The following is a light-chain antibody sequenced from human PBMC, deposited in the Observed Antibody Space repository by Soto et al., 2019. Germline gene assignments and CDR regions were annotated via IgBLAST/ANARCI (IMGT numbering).Light chain of an antibody. CDR1: SVHSSHI. V-gene: IGLV4-60*02. Sequence: QLVLTQSSSASASLGSSVNLTCTLSSVHSSHIIAWHQQQPGKAPRYLMQLDGSGSSNQGSGVPYRFSGSSSVADRYLPIYRHQFEEEAVYYCVPWEGNPRVFGGGTKLTVL. J-gene: IGLJ3*02. CDR2: LDGSGSS. CDR3: VPWEGNPRV.